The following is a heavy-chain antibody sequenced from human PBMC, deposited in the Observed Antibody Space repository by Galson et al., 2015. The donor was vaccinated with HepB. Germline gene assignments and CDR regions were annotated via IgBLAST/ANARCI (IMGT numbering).Heavy chain of an antibody. J-gene: IGHJ4*02. CDR3: AKDGPRPWGELLIPNDY. D-gene: IGHD3-10*01. CDR2: ISYDGSNK. V-gene: IGHV3-30*18. Sequence: SLRLSCAASGFTFSSYGMHWVRQAPGKGLEWVAVISYDGSNKYYADSVKGRFTISRDNSKNTLYLQMNSLRAEDTAVYYCAKDGPRPWGELLIPNDYWGQGTLVTVSS. CDR1: GFTFSSYG.